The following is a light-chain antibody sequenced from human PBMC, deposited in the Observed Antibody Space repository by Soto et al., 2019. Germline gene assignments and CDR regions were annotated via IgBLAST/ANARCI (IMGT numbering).Light chain of an antibody. CDR2: YDS. CDR3: QVWDSSSDPRGV. Sequence: VLTQPPSASVAPGKTARITCGGNNIGSKSVHWYQQKPGQAPVLVIYYDSDRPSGIPERFSGSNSGNTATLTISRVEAGDEADYYCQVWDSSSDPRGVFGTGTKVTVL. J-gene: IGLJ1*01. V-gene: IGLV3-21*04. CDR1: NIGSKS.